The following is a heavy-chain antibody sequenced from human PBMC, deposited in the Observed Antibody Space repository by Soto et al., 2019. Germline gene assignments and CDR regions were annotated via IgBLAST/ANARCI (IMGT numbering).Heavy chain of an antibody. CDR3: TTDSYITVTPVRLDY. CDR1: GFTLSNAG. Sequence: GASLKISCAASGFTLSNAGINWVRQAPGKGLEWVGRVKSKTHGGTTDFAASVKGRFAISRDDSISMAFMRMNSLKIEDTAVYYCTTDSYITVTPVRLDYWGHGTLVTVSS. CDR2: VKSKTHGGTT. V-gene: IGHV3-15*07. D-gene: IGHD4-4*01. J-gene: IGHJ4*01.